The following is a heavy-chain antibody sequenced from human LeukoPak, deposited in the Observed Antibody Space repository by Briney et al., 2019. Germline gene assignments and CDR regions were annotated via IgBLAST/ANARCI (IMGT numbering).Heavy chain of an antibody. V-gene: IGHV3-23*01. CDR1: GFTFRSYA. J-gene: IGHJ4*02. Sequence: GGSLRLSCAASGFTFRSYAMSWVRQAPGKGLEWVSAISGSGGSTYYADSVKGRFTISRDNSKNTLYLQMNSLRAEDTAVYYCARALIGTYYYDSSGYYLDYWGQGTLVTVSS. CDR3: ARALIGTYYYDSSGYYLDY. D-gene: IGHD3-22*01. CDR2: ISGSGGST.